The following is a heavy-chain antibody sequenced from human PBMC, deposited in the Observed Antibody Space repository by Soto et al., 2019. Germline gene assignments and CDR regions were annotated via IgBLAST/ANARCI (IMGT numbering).Heavy chain of an antibody. Sequence: ASVKVSCKASGYTFTGYYMHWVRQAPGQGLEWMGWINPNSGGTNYAQKFQGWVTMTRDTSISTAYMELSRLRSDDTAVYYCARDNGKGNLIRYYYGMDVWGQGTTVPVSS. D-gene: IGHD3-16*01. CDR3: ARDNGKGNLIRYYYGMDV. V-gene: IGHV1-2*04. CDR1: GYTFTGYY. J-gene: IGHJ6*02. CDR2: INPNSGGT.